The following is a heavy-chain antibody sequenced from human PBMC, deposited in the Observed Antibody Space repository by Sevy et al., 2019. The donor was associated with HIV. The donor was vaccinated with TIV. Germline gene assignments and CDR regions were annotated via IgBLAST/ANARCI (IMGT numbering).Heavy chain of an antibody. CDR3: ARGGYCSGGSCRYYYYYGMDV. CDR1: GFTFSSYA. Sequence: GGSLRLSCAASGFTFSSYAMHWVRQAPGKGLEWVAVISYDGSNKYYADSVKGRFTISRDNSKNTLYLQMNSLRAEDTAVYYWARGGYCSGGSCRYYYYYGMDVWGQGTTVTVSS. D-gene: IGHD2-15*01. CDR2: ISYDGSNK. J-gene: IGHJ6*02. V-gene: IGHV3-30-3*01.